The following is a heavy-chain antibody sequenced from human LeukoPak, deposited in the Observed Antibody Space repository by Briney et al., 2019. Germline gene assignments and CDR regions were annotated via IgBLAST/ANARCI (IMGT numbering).Heavy chain of an antibody. D-gene: IGHD3-22*01. Sequence: PSETLSLTCTVSGGSISSDYWSWIRQPPGKGLEWIGYIYYSGSTNYNPSLKSRATISVDTSKKQFSLKLSSVTAADTAVYYCASSNFYDSSGYYLNWFDPWGQGTLVTVSS. J-gene: IGHJ5*02. V-gene: IGHV4-59*12. CDR2: IYYSGST. CDR3: ASSNFYDSSGYYLNWFDP. CDR1: GGSISSDY.